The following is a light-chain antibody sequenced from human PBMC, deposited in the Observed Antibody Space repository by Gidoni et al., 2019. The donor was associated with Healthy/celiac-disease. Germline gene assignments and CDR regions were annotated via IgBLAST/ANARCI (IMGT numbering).Light chain of an antibody. V-gene: IGKV3-11*01. Sequence: EIVLTQSPATLSLSPGERATLSCRASQSVSSYLAWYQQKPGQAPRLLIYDAPNRATGIPARFSGSGSGTDFTLTISSLEPEYFAVYYCQQRSTWPPSLTFGGGPKVEIK. CDR1: QSVSSY. CDR3: QQRSTWPPSLT. CDR2: DAP. J-gene: IGKJ4*01.